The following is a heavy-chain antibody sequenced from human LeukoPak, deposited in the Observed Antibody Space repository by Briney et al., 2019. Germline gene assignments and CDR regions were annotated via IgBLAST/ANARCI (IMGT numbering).Heavy chain of an antibody. J-gene: IGHJ3*02. Sequence: PSETLSLTRTVSGGSISSYYWSWIRQPAGKGLEWIGRIYTSGSTNYNPSLKSRVTMSVDTSKNQFSLKLSSVTAADTAVYYCARATWDYYDSSGSHAFDIWGQGTMVTVSS. CDR2: IYTSGST. CDR3: ARATWDYYDSSGSHAFDI. D-gene: IGHD3-22*01. V-gene: IGHV4-4*07. CDR1: GGSISSYY.